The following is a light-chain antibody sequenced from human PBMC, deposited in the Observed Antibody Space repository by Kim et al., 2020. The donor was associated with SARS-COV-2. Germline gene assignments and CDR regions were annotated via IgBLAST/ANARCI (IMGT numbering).Light chain of an antibody. CDR2: AAS. J-gene: IGKJ5*01. Sequence: EIVMTQSPATLSVSPGERATLSCRASQSVSSNLAWYQQKPARAPRLLIYAASTRATGIPARFSGRGSGTEFTLTISSMQSEDFAVYYCQQYNNWHPDTFGEGTRLEIK. CDR3: QQYNNWHPDT. CDR1: QSVSSN. V-gene: IGKV3-15*01.